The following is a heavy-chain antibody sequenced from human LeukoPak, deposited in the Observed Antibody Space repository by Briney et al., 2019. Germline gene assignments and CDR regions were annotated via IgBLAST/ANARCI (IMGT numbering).Heavy chain of an antibody. CDR2: IRDSGSST. CDR1: GFTFSSYA. D-gene: IGHD1-26*01. CDR3: AKYGPQDSGSSHFDY. J-gene: IGHJ4*02. V-gene: IGHV3-23*01. Sequence: GGALRPSCAASGFTFSSYAMSWVRQAPGKGLEWVSAIRDSGSSTHYADSVKGRFTTSRDNSKNTLFLQMNGLRAEDTAIYYCAKYGPQDSGSSHFDYWGQGALVTVSS.